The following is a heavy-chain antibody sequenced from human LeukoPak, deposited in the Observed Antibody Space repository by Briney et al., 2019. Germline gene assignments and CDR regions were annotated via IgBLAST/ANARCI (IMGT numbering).Heavy chain of an antibody. CDR2: MYNSGTP. J-gene: IGHJ5*02. Sequence: SETLSLTCTVSGGSVSSGGHYWSWIRQPPGKGLEWIGYMYNSGTPNYSPSLKSRVTMSADKSKNQFSLKLSSVTAADTAVYYCARKISAAGSRWFDPWGQGTLVTVSS. CDR1: GGSVSSGGHY. CDR3: ARKISAAGSRWFDP. V-gene: IGHV4-61*08. D-gene: IGHD6-13*01.